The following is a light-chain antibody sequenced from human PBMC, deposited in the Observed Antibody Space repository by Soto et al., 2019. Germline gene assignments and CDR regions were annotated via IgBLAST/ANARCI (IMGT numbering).Light chain of an antibody. J-gene: IGKJ1*01. CDR3: QQSGDAPPWT. CDR2: AAS. Sequence: DIQMTQSPSSLSASVGDRVIITCRASQSIRKYLNWYQHKPGKVPTLLLYAASSLQSGVPSRFSGSGSGTEFTLTITSLQPEDFANYYCQQSGDAPPWTFGQGTQVESK. V-gene: IGKV1-39*01. CDR1: QSIRKY.